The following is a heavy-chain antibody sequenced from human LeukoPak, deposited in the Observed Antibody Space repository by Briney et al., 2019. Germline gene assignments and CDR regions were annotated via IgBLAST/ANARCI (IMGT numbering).Heavy chain of an antibody. V-gene: IGHV4-4*09. CDR2: IYTSGST. CDR1: GGSISSYY. J-gene: IGHJ6*03. CDR3: ATLHDDSLVTYSGYYYYYYMDV. D-gene: IGHD1-26*01. Sequence: KPSETLSLTCTVSGGSISSYYWSWIRQPPGKGLEWIGYIYTSGSTNYNPSLKSRVTISVDTSKNQFSLKLSSVTAADTAVYYCATLHDDSLVTYSGYYYYYYMDVWGKGTTVTVSS.